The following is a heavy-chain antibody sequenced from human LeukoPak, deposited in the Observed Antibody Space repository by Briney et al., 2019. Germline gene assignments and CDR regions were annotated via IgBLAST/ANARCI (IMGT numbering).Heavy chain of an antibody. CDR2: ISGSGGST. D-gene: IGHD4-17*01. J-gene: IGHJ4*02. CDR3: ARLDDYAFAFDY. CDR1: GFTFSSYA. V-gene: IGHV3-23*01. Sequence: GGSLRLSCAASGFTFSSYAMSWVRQAPGKGLEWVSAISGSGGSTYYADSVKGRFTNSRDNSKNTLYLQMNSLRAEDTAVYYCARLDDYAFAFDYWGQGTLVTVSS.